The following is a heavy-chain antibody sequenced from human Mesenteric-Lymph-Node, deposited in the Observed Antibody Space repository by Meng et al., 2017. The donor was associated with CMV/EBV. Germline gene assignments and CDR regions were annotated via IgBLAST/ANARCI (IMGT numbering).Heavy chain of an antibody. J-gene: IGHJ4*02. Sequence: ASVKVSCKASGYTFTGYYMHWVRQAPGQGLEWMGWINPNSGGTHYAQKFQGRVSMTRDTSISTAYMELSSLRSDDTAVYYCARDRTAPAAGYDFGGQGTLVTVSS. V-gene: IGHV1-2*02. CDR1: GYTFTGYY. D-gene: IGHD2-2*01. CDR3: ARDRTAPAAGYDF. CDR2: INPNSGGT.